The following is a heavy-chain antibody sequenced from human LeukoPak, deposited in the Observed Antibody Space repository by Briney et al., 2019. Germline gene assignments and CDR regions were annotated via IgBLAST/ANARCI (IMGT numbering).Heavy chain of an antibody. Sequence: GRSLRLSCVASGFTFSIHAMHWVRQAPGKGLEWVAVISDDASNKFYVDSVKGRFTISRDSSKNTLYLQMNSLRVEDTAVYFCARVPEYYDFWSGYPGGSDAFDIWGQGTMVTVSS. CDR2: ISDDASNK. CDR1: GFTFSIHA. J-gene: IGHJ3*02. V-gene: IGHV3-30*04. D-gene: IGHD3-3*01. CDR3: ARVPEYYDFWSGYPGGSDAFDI.